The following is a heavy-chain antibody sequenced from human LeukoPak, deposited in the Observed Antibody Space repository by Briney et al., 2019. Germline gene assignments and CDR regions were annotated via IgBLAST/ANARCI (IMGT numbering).Heavy chain of an antibody. CDR2: ISPTGSTT. J-gene: IGHJ4*02. Sequence: GGSLRLSCTASGFSFSGHWMHWARQLPGKGLVWVSRISPTGSTTSYADSVKGRFTISRDNSKNTLYLQMNSLRAEDTAVYYCARGGRLSYYDYVWGSSEVPPLDYWGQGTLVTVSS. D-gene: IGHD3-16*01. V-gene: IGHV3-74*01. CDR3: ARGGRLSYYDYVWGSSEVPPLDY. CDR1: GFSFSGHW.